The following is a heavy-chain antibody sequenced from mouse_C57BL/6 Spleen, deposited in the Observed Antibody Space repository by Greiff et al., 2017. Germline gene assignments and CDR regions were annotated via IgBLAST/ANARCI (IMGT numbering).Heavy chain of an antibody. V-gene: IGHV5-4*01. Sequence: DVKLQESGGGLVKPGGSLKLSCAASGFTFSSYAMSWVRQTPEKRLEWVATISDGGSYTYYPDNVKGRFTISRDNAKNNLYLQMSHLKSEDTAMYYCARDHKDYAMDYCGQGTSVTVSS. J-gene: IGHJ4*01. CDR3: ARDHKDYAMDY. CDR2: ISDGGSYT. CDR1: GFTFSSYA.